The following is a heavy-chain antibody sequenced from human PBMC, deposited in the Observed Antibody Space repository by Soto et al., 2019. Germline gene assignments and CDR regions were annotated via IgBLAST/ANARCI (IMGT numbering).Heavy chain of an antibody. Sequence: PGGSLRLSCATSGFPFSAFAMNWVRHAPGKGLEWVSGIGGSGASIYYADSVKGRFTISRDNSKNTVYLQMNSLRAEDTAFFYFERSVRPLNWFAPWAQRSLVTVSS. V-gene: IGHV3-23*01. D-gene: IGHD3-10*01. J-gene: IGHJ5*02. CDR2: IGGSGASI. CDR3: ERSVRPLNWFAP. CDR1: GFPFSAFA.